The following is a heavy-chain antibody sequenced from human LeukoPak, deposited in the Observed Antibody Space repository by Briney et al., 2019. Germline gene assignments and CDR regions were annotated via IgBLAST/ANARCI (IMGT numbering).Heavy chain of an antibody. CDR3: AMTPGIAGY. Sequence: QSEGSLRLSCAASGFTFSDYWMSWVRQAPGKGLQWVANIKPDGSEKYYVDSVKGRFTISRDNAKNSLYLHMNSLRAEDTAVYYCAMTPGIAGYWGQGTLVTVSS. CDR2: IKPDGSEK. CDR1: GFTFSDYW. J-gene: IGHJ4*02. V-gene: IGHV3-7*01. D-gene: IGHD6-13*01.